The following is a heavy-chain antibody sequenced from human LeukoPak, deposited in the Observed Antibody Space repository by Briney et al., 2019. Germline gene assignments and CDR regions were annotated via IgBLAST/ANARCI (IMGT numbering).Heavy chain of an antibody. Sequence: GGSLRLSCAASGFTFSTHAMSWVRQAPGKGLEWVSTITSSGASTDYADSVKGRFTISRDNSKNTLFLQMNSLRADDTAVYYCAKGGPTVATPFDYWGQGTLVTVSS. J-gene: IGHJ4*02. D-gene: IGHD4-23*01. V-gene: IGHV3-23*01. CDR3: AKGGPTVATPFDY. CDR2: ITSSGAST. CDR1: GFTFSTHA.